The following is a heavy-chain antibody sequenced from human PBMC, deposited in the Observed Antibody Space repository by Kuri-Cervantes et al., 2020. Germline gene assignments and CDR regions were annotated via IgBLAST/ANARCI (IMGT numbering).Heavy chain of an antibody. D-gene: IGHD3-22*01. Sequence: SVKVSCKASRDTFNNYAISWVRQAPGQGLEWMGGIIPIFGSANYAQKFPGRLTITTDRSTSTIYMELSSLTSDDTAVYYCARRYYYDSSGYYGGYYYFYMDVWGKGTMVTVSS. J-gene: IGHJ6*03. CDR1: RDTFNNYA. CDR2: IIPIFGSA. CDR3: ARRYYYDSSGYYGGYYYFYMDV. V-gene: IGHV1-69*05.